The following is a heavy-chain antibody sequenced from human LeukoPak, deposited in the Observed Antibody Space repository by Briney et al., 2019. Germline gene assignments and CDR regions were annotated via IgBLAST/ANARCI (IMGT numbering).Heavy chain of an antibody. D-gene: IGHD1-26*01. Sequence: SETLSLTCAVYGGSFSGYYWSWIRQPPGKGLEWIGEINHSGSTNYNPSLKSRVTISVDTSKNQFSLKLSSVTAADTAVYYCAREHRGSYPHWGQGTLVTVSS. CDR1: GGSFSGYY. CDR2: INHSGST. V-gene: IGHV4-34*01. CDR3: AREHRGSYPH. J-gene: IGHJ4*02.